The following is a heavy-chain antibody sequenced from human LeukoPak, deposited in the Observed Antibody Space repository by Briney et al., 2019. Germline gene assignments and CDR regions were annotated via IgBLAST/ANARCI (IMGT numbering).Heavy chain of an antibody. Sequence: GGSLRLSCVTCGFTFSTYAMSWVRQAPGKGLEWVSIISGCGERTYYADSVKGRFTVSRDNSKKTLYMEMKSLRVEDPAVFYCVSQSYSGSDNYYFHYWGQGTLVTVS. V-gene: IGHV3-23*01. D-gene: IGHD1-26*01. J-gene: IGHJ4*02. CDR3: VSQSYSGSDNYYFHY. CDR1: GFTFSTYA. CDR2: ISGCGERT.